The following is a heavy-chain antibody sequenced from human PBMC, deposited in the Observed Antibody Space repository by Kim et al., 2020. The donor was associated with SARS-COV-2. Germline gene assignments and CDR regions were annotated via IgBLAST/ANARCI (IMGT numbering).Heavy chain of an antibody. J-gene: IGHJ4*02. D-gene: IGHD1-26*01. Sequence: GGSLRLSCAASGFTFSSYAVSWVRQAPGKGLEWVSRISWDGTRTYYADSVKGRVTMSSDKSKNMLYLHMNSLRVEDTAVYYCAKGVINSGFDYWGQGTQVTVSS. V-gene: IGHV3-23*01. CDR2: ISWDGTRT. CDR3: AKGVINSGFDY. CDR1: GFTFSSYA.